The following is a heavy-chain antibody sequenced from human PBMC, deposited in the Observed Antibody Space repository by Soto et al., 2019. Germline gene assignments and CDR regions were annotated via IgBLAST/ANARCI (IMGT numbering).Heavy chain of an antibody. J-gene: IGHJ6*02. Sequence: SETLSLTCTVSGGSISSGGYYWSWIRQHPGKGLEWIGYIYYSGSPYYNPSLKSRVTISVDTSKNQFSLKLSPVTAADTAVYYCARDCSSTSCSRSYYYYYGMDVWGQGTTVTVSS. V-gene: IGHV4-31*03. CDR2: IYYSGSP. D-gene: IGHD2-2*01. CDR1: GGSISSGGYY. CDR3: ARDCSSTSCSRSYYYYYGMDV.